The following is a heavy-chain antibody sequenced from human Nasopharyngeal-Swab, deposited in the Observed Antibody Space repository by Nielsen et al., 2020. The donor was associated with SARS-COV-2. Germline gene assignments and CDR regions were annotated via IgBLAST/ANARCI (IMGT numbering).Heavy chain of an antibody. CDR1: GFTFSTYG. J-gene: IGHJ4*02. Sequence: GGSLRLSCAASGFTFSTYGMHWVHQAPGKGLEWVAFIWYDGSNKYYGDSVKGRFTISRDNSKNTLYLQMNSLRAEDTAVYYCAKGSSSWTYDHWGQGTLVRVSS. V-gene: IGHV3-30*02. D-gene: IGHD6-13*01. CDR3: AKGSSSWTYDH. CDR2: IWYDGSNK.